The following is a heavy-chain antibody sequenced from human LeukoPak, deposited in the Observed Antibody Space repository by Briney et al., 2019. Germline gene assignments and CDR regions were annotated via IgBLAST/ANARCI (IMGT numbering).Heavy chain of an antibody. CDR3: AREREDIVVVPAALDAFDI. CDR2: ISAYNGTT. V-gene: IGHV1-18*04. CDR1: GYTFTSYG. J-gene: IGHJ3*02. Sequence: ALVKVSCKASGYTFTSYGISWVRQAPGQGLEWMGWISAYNGTTNYAQKLQGRVTMTTDTSTSTAYMELRSLRSDDTAVYYCAREREDIVVVPAALDAFDIWGQGTMVTVSS. D-gene: IGHD2-2*01.